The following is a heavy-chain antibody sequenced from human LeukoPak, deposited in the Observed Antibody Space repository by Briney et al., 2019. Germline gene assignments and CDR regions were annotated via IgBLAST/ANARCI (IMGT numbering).Heavy chain of an antibody. Sequence: GASVKVSCKAPGGTFSSYAISWVRQAPGQGLEWMGIINPSGGSTSYAQKFQGRVTMTRDMSTSTVYMELSSLRSEDTAVYYCARVVYSYGPFDYWGQGTLVTVSS. D-gene: IGHD5-18*01. J-gene: IGHJ4*02. CDR2: INPSGGST. CDR1: GGTFSSYA. CDR3: ARVVYSYGPFDY. V-gene: IGHV1-46*01.